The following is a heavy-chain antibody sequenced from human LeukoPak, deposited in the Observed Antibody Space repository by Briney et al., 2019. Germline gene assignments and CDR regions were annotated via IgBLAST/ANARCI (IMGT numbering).Heavy chain of an antibody. CDR3: ARVVAAGTGIFVNFYYSMDI. J-gene: IGHJ6*03. V-gene: IGHV3-7*01. CDR1: GFTFSSRDW. CDR2: IKQDGSEK. D-gene: IGHD6-25*01. Sequence: GGSLRLSCVASGFTFSSRDWMTWVRQAPGKGLGWVANIKQDGSEKNYVDSVKGRFTISRDNAKNSVDLQMNSLRVEDTAVYYCARVVAAGTGIFVNFYYSMDIWGKGTTVTISS.